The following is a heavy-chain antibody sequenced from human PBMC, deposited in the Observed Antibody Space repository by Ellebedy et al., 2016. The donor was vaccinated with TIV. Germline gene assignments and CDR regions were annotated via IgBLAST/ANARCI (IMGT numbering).Heavy chain of an antibody. J-gene: IGHJ4*02. D-gene: IGHD4-11*01. CDR2: FYYSGKT. Sequence: MPSETLSLTCAVSGGSINSSYWTWIRQPPTKALEWIAYFYYSGKTNYSPSLKSRVTISLDTSKNQFSLRLSSVTAADTAVYYCATYSMGRLDYWGQGTLVTVSS. V-gene: IGHV4-59*08. CDR3: ATYSMGRLDY. CDR1: GGSINSSY.